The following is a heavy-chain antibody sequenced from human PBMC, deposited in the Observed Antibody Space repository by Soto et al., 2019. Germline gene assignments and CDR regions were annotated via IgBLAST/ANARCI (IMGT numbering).Heavy chain of an antibody. V-gene: IGHV3-23*01. CDR3: APPPTVTLFDY. D-gene: IGHD4-17*01. CDR2: ISGSGGYT. Sequence: GGSLRLSCAASGFTFSNYVMTWVRQAPGKGLDWVASISGSGGYTYHADSVKGRFTISRDNSKNTLYLQMNSLRAEDTAVYYCAPPPTVTLFDYWGQGTLVTVSS. J-gene: IGHJ4*02. CDR1: GFTFSNYV.